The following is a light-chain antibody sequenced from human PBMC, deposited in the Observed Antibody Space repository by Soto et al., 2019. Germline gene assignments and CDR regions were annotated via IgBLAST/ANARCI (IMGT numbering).Light chain of an antibody. J-gene: IGKJ1*01. CDR1: QSVSSS. CDR3: QQRGSWPWT. CDR2: DAS. V-gene: IGKV3-11*01. Sequence: EIYLTQSPATLSLSLREIATLSCRASQSVSSSLAWYQQKPGQAPRLLIYDASNRATGIPARFSGSGSGTDFTLTISSLEPEDFAIYYCQQRGSWPWTFGQGTKVDIK.